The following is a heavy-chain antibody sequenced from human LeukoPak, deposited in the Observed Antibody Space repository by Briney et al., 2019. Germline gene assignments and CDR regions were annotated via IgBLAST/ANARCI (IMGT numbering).Heavy chain of an antibody. D-gene: IGHD2-15*01. Sequence: GGSLRLSCATSGFTFNSWWMSWVRQAPGKGLEWVANIKQDGSEKYYVDSVKGRFTISRDNAKNSLYLQMNSLRAEDTAVYYCARESGGTYSVNYWGQGTLVTVSS. J-gene: IGHJ4*02. CDR3: ARESGGTYSVNY. CDR1: GFTFNSWW. V-gene: IGHV3-7*01. CDR2: IKQDGSEK.